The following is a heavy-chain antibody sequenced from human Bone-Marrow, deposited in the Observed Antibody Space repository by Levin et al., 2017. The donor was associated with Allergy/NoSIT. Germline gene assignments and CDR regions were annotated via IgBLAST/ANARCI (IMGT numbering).Heavy chain of an antibody. V-gene: IGHV3-48*01. CDR3: VTGVTTGWFDP. Sequence: GGSLRLSCAASGFTFSSYSMNWVRQAPGKGLEWVSYISSSSSTIYYADSVKGRFTISRDNAKNSLYLQMNSLRAEDTAVYYCVTGVTTGWFDPWGQGTLVTVSS. CDR2: ISSSSSTI. CDR1: GFTFSSYS. D-gene: IGHD4-11*01. J-gene: IGHJ5*02.